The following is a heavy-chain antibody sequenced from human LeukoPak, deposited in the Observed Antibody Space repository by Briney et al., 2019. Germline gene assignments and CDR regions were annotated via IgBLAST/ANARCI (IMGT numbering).Heavy chain of an antibody. CDR2: INPNSGGT. CDR3: AREEGYCSSTSCSAPFDY. CDR1: GYTFTGYY. J-gene: IGHJ4*02. V-gene: IGHV1-2*06. D-gene: IGHD2-2*01. Sequence: ASVKASCKASGYTFTGYYMHWVRQAPGQGLEWMGRINPNSGGTNYAQKFQGRVTMTRDTSISTAYMELSRLRSDDTAVYYCAREEGYCSSTSCSAPFDYWGQGTLVTVSS.